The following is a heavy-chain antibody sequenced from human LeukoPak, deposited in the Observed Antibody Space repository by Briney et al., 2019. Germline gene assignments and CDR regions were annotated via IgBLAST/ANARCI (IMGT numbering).Heavy chain of an antibody. D-gene: IGHD1-26*01. CDR3: AKDVGSYYVGSLAY. CDR1: GFTFSSYA. CDR2: ISGSGGST. J-gene: IGHJ4*02. Sequence: GGSLRLSCAASGFTFSSYAMSWVRQAPGKGLEWVSAISGSGGSTYYADSVKGRFTISRDNSKNTLYLQMNSLGAEDTAVYYCAKDVGSYYVGSLAYWGQGTLVTVSS. V-gene: IGHV3-23*01.